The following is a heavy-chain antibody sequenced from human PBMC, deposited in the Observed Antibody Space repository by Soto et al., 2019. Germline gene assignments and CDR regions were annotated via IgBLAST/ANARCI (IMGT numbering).Heavy chain of an antibody. Sequence: VQLLESGPGLVQPSQTLSLTCTVSGGSISSGSYYWGWIRQHSGKGLEWFGHISYSGTAYYKPSIKSRVTISVDTSKSQFSLKVTAVNVADTAVYYWAGLQVAGLPGEACYFEYWGQGALVTVSS. J-gene: IGHJ4*02. CDR2: ISYSGTA. D-gene: IGHD6-19*01. V-gene: IGHV4-31*03. CDR1: GGSISSGSYY. CDR3: AGLQVAGLPGEACYFEY.